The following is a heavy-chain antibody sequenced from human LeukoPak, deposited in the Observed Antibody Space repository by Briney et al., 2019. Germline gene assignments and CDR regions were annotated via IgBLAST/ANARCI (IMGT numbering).Heavy chain of an antibody. D-gene: IGHD3-16*01. CDR2: ISSSSSRI. V-gene: IGHV3-48*01. CDR3: ARDPLGDATYYFDY. J-gene: IGHJ4*02. Sequence: GGSLRLSCAASGFTFSSYSMNWVRQAPGKGLEWVSYISSSSSRIHYAASVKGRFTTSRDNAKNSLYLQMNSLRAEDTAVYYCARDPLGDATYYFDYWGQGTLVTVSS. CDR1: GFTFSSYS.